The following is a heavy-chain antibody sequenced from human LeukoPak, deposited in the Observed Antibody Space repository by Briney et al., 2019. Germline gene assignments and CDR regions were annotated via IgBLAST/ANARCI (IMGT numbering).Heavy chain of an antibody. Sequence: PSETLSLTCTVSGGSISSCYWSWIRQPAGKGLEWIGRIYTSGSTNYNPSLKSRVTMSVDTSKNQFSLKLSSVTAADTAVYYCARDRWGIAAAGEYYFDYWGQGTLVTVSS. CDR2: IYTSGST. CDR3: ARDRWGIAAAGEYYFDY. D-gene: IGHD6-13*01. CDR1: GGSISSCY. J-gene: IGHJ4*02. V-gene: IGHV4-4*07.